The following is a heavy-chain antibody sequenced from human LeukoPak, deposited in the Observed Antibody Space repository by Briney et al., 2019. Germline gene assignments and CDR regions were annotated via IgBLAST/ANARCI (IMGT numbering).Heavy chain of an antibody. Sequence: PSETLSLTCAVYGGSFSGYYWTWIRQPPGKGLEWIGSIYHSGSTYYNPSLKSRVTISVDTSKNQFSLKLSSVTAADTAVYYCAREGFGEFNWFDPWGQGTLVTVSS. J-gene: IGHJ5*02. D-gene: IGHD3-10*01. CDR1: GGSFSGYY. CDR3: AREGFGEFNWFDP. V-gene: IGHV4-34*01. CDR2: IYHSGST.